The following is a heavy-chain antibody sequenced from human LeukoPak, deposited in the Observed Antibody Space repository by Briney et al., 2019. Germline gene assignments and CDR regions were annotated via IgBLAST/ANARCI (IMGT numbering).Heavy chain of an antibody. D-gene: IGHD5-12*01. J-gene: IGHJ6*02. V-gene: IGHV3-23*01. Sequence: GGSLRLSCAASGFTFSSYSMNWVRQAPGKGLEWVSAISGSGGSTYYADSVKGRFTISRDNSKNTLYLQMNSLRAEDTAVYYCAKVYSGYDLRNGMDVWGQGTTVTVSS. CDR1: GFTFSSYS. CDR2: ISGSGGST. CDR3: AKVYSGYDLRNGMDV.